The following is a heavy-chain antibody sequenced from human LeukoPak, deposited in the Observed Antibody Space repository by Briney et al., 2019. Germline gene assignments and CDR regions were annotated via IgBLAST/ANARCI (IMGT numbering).Heavy chain of an antibody. CDR3: ASRRYSSSWYLTYYYYGMDV. J-gene: IGHJ6*02. CDR2: MNPNSGNT. D-gene: IGHD6-13*01. V-gene: IGHV1-8*01. Sequence: GASVKVSCKASGYTFTSYDINWVRQATGQGLEWMGWMNPNSGNTGYAQKFQGRVTMTRNTSISTAYMELSSLRSEDTAVYYCASRRYSSSWYLTYYYYGMDVWGQGTTVTVSS. CDR1: GYTFTSYD.